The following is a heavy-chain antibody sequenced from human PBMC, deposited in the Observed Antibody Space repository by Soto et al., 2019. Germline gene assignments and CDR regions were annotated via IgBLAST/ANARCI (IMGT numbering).Heavy chain of an antibody. V-gene: IGHV5-51*01. D-gene: IGHD4-4*01. J-gene: IGHJ6*02. Sequence: PGESLKISCKGSGYSFTIYWIGWVRQMPGKGLEWMGIIYPGDSDTRYSPSFQGQVTISADKSISTAYPQWSSLKASDTAMYYCARHGYSNYAYYYYGMDVWGQGTTVTVSS. CDR3: ARHGYSNYAYYYYGMDV. CDR2: IYPGDSDT. CDR1: GYSFTIYW.